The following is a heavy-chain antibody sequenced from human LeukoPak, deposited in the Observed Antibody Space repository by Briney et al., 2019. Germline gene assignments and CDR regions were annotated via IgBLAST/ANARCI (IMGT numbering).Heavy chain of an antibody. Sequence: GGSLRHSCAATGFTFSKYWMLWVRQAPGKGLQSVSRINTDGTVTSYADSVKGRFTDSRDNADHTMFLQMNSVRDEYTAVYYCATKQWLAPPPDSWGQGTLVTVSS. CDR3: ATKQWLAPPPDS. J-gene: IGHJ4*02. CDR1: GFTFSKYW. CDR2: INTDGTVT. D-gene: IGHD6-19*01. V-gene: IGHV3-74*01.